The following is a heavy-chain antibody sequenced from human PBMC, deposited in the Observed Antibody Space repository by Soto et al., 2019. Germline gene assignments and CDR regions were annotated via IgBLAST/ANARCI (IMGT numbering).Heavy chain of an antibody. CDR1: GFSLSTSGVG. V-gene: IGHV2-5*02. D-gene: IGHD2-2*01. CDR2: IYWDDDK. Sequence: QITLKESGPTLVKPTQTLTLTCTFSGFSLSTSGVGVGCIRQPPGKALEWLALIYWDDDKSYSPSLKSRLTITKDTSKNQVVLTMTNMDPVDTATYYCAHVSVGVVPTAMDNWFDPWGQGTLVTVSS. J-gene: IGHJ5*02. CDR3: AHVSVGVVPTAMDNWFDP.